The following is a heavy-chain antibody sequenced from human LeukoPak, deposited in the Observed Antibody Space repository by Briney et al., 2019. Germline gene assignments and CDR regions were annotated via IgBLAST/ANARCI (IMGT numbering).Heavy chain of an antibody. Sequence: ASVKVSCKASGYTFTSYGISWVRQAPGQGLEWMGWISAYNGNTNYAQKLQGRVTMTTDISTSTAYMELRSLRSDDTAVYYCARGLYDYVWGSYADYWGQGTLVTVSS. V-gene: IGHV1-18*01. J-gene: IGHJ4*02. CDR1: GYTFTSYG. CDR3: ARGLYDYVWGSYADY. D-gene: IGHD3-16*01. CDR2: ISAYNGNT.